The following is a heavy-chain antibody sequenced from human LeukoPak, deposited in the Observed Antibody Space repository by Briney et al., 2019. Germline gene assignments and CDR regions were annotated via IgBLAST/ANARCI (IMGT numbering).Heavy chain of an antibody. Sequence: SETLSLTCTVSGGSFSSGDYYWSWIRQHPGKGLEWIGYIYYTGSTYYNPSLKSRVSMSVDTSKNQFSLKLSSVTAADTALYYCARGGSYGDVDYWGQGTLVTVSS. V-gene: IGHV4-31*03. CDR1: GGSFSSGDYY. CDR3: ARGGSYGDVDY. CDR2: IYYTGST. J-gene: IGHJ4*02. D-gene: IGHD5-18*01.